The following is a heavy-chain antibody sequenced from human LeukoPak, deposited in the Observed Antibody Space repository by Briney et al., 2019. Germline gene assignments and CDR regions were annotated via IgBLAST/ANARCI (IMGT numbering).Heavy chain of an antibody. CDR2: IYYSGST. D-gene: IGHD6-6*01. Sequence: SETLSLTCTVSGGSISSSSYYWGWIRQPPGKGLEWIGSIYYSGSTYYNPSLKSRVTISVDTSKNQFSLKLSSVTAADTAVYYCARHSYSSSSGDAFDIWGQGTMVTVSS. CDR1: GGSISSSSYY. CDR3: ARHSYSSSSGDAFDI. V-gene: IGHV4-39*01. J-gene: IGHJ3*02.